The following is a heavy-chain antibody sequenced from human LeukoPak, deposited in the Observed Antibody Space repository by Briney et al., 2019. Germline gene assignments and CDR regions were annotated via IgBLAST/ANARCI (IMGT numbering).Heavy chain of an antibody. CDR2: ISYDGSSK. Sequence: PGRSLRLSCAASGFTFSNYALHWVRQAPGKGLQWVSVISYDGSSKYYADSVEGRFTISRDNSKNTLYLQMNSLRAEDTAIYYCAKVGGDWSGYYYYGLDVWGQGTTVTVSS. CDR3: AKVGGDWSGYYYYGLDV. CDR1: GFTFSNYA. J-gene: IGHJ6*02. V-gene: IGHV3-30-3*01. D-gene: IGHD1-26*01.